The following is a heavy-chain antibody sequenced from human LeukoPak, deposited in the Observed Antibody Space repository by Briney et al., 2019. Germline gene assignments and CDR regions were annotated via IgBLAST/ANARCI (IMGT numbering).Heavy chain of an antibody. CDR2: IDPSDSYT. J-gene: IGHJ5*02. CDR1: GYSFTSYW. Sequence: GESLRISCQGSGYSFTSYWISWVRQMPGKGLEWMGRIDPSDSYTNYSPSFQGHVTISADKSISTAYLQWSSLKASDTAMYYCAWTHCSSTSCYEGDNWFDPWGQGTLVTVSS. CDR3: AWTHCSSTSCYEGDNWFDP. V-gene: IGHV5-10-1*01. D-gene: IGHD2-2*01.